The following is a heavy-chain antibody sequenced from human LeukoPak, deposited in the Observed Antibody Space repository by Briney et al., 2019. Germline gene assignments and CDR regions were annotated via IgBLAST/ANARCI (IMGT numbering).Heavy chain of an antibody. CDR2: INPNSGGT. D-gene: IGHD6-19*01. CDR3: ARAVAGIDY. V-gene: IGHV1-2*02. CDR1: GYTFTDYY. J-gene: IGHJ4*02. Sequence: ASVKVSCKASGYTFTDYYIHWVRQAPGQGLEWMGWINPNSGGTNCAQKFQGRVTTTRDTSISTAYMDLNRLRSDDTAVYYCARAVAGIDYWGQGTLVTVSS.